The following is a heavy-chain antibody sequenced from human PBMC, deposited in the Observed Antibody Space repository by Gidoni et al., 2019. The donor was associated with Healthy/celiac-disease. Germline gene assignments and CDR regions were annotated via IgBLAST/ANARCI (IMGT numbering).Heavy chain of an antibody. CDR1: GGSISSGGSY. CDR3: ARGGYYYDSSGPIYYYGMDV. CDR2: IYYSGST. Sequence: VQLQESGPGLVKPSQTLSLTCTVSGGSISSGGSYWSWIRHHPGKGLEWIWYIYYSGSTYYNPSLKSLVTISVDTSKNQFSLKLSSVTAADTAVYYCARGGYYYDSSGPIYYYGMDVWGQGTTVTVSS. D-gene: IGHD3-22*01. V-gene: IGHV4-31*01. J-gene: IGHJ6*02.